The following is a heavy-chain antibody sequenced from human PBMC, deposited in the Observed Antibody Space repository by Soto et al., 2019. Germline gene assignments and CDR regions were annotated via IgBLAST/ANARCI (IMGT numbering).Heavy chain of an antibody. CDR3: ARGVGSSPPRY. J-gene: IGHJ4*02. D-gene: IGHD1-26*01. V-gene: IGHV4-59*01. Sequence: SETLSLTCTISGGSISVYYWSWVRQPPGHELEWIGYIYASGSPYYNPSLRSRVPISADSSKNQISLKLTSPTAADTAGYYCARGVGSSPPRYWGRGTLVTVSS. CDR1: GGSISVYY. CDR2: IYASGSP.